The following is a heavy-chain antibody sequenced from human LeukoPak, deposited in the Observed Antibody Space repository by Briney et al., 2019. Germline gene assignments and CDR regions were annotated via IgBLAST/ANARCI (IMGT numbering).Heavy chain of an antibody. CDR1: GYTFGTHW. Sequence: ASVKISCKPSGYTFGTHWMHWVRQAPGQGLEWMAIINPSGDFRSYAQKFQGRVTITTHTSTSTADMELRSLRSDDTAVYYCARVGLRDFLSGKIFDYWGQGTLVTVSS. J-gene: IGHJ4*02. CDR3: ARVGLRDFLSGKIFDY. V-gene: IGHV1-46*01. D-gene: IGHD3-3*01. CDR2: INPSGDFR.